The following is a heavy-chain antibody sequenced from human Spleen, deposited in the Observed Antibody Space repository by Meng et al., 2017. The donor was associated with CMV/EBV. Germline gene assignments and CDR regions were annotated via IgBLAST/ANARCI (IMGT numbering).Heavy chain of an antibody. CDR2: INHSGST. D-gene: IGHD3-9*01. Sequence: HVLPQKGRDALLQPAESLSLICAVCGVSVSGYYWSWSRQPPGKGLAWIGEINHSGSTNDNPSLKSRVTISVDTSKNQFSLKLSSVTAADTAVYYCARAIDYDILTGYFGFDPWGQGTLVTVSS. V-gene: IGHV4-34*01. CDR1: GVSVSGYY. J-gene: IGHJ5*02. CDR3: ARAIDYDILTGYFGFDP.